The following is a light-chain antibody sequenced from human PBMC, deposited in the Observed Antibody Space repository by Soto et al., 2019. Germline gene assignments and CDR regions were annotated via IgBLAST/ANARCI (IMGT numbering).Light chain of an antibody. CDR2: EVS. CDR1: SSDVGNYKY. Sequence: QSALTQPASVSGSPGQSITISCTGTSSDVGNYKYVSWYQQHPGKAPKLMICEVSNRPSGVSNRFSGSKSGNTASLTISGLQAEDETDYYCFSYTSSGTYVFGTGTKVTV. J-gene: IGLJ1*01. CDR3: FSYTSSGTYV. V-gene: IGLV2-14*01.